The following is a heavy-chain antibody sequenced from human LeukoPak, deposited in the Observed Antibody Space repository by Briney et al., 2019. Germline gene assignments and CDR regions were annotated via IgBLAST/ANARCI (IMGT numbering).Heavy chain of an antibody. D-gene: IGHD2-8*01. CDR1: GFAISTYA. J-gene: IGHJ1*01. CDR2: IGDSAYST. Sequence: GGSLRLSCAASGFAISTYAMSWVRQAPGKGLVWVSAIGDSAYSTYYADSVKGRFTISRDNSKNTLYLQMNSLRAEDTAVYYCATYCTDGVCPGRYFQYWGQGTLVTVSS. V-gene: IGHV3-23*01. CDR3: ATYCTDGVCPGRYFQY.